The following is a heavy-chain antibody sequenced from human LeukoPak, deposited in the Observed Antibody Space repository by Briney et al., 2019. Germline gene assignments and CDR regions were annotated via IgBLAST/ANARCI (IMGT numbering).Heavy chain of an antibody. CDR3: ARRWGNIVGVTYEY. Sequence: SDTLSLTCTISGRSITSVSHYWRWIRQPPGKGLEWIGDIYYTGSTYYRPSLRSRVTMSVHTSENQFSLRLNSVTAVDTAVYYCARRWGNIVGVTYEYWGQGTLVTVSS. D-gene: IGHD3-16*01. CDR1: GRSITSVSHY. J-gene: IGHJ4*02. CDR2: IYYTGST. V-gene: IGHV4-39*01.